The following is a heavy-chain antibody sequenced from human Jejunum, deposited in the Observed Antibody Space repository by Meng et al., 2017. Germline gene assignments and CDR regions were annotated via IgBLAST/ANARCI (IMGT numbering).Heavy chain of an antibody. V-gene: IGHV1-3*04. CDR3: AREGPPPTNWAFDY. CDR2: VNTGNGNT. J-gene: IGHJ4*02. D-gene: IGHD1-1*01. Sequence: QGQVVQSGAEVKIPGASVKVSCKASGYTFTSANLHWLRQAPGQEPEWMGWVNTGNGNTHHSQRFRGRVTITRDTSATTAYMELSNLRSEDTAVYFCAREGPPPTNWAFDYWGQGTLVTVSS. CDR1: GYTFTSAN.